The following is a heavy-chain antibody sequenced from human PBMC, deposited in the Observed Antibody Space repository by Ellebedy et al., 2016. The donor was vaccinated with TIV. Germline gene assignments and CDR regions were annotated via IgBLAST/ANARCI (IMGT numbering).Heavy chain of an antibody. V-gene: IGHV1-69*04. J-gene: IGHJ4*02. CDR2: IIPIVEIT. CDR1: VGTLRSYG. Sequence: AASVKVSCKAYVGTLRSYGISWVRQAPGLGLEWMGRIIPIVEITIYAQRFQDRVTISEDNFTNTVYMEMSSLRSEDTAMYYCATGPPKWEVPLDLDSWGQGTLVIVSS. CDR3: ATGPPKWEVPLDLDS. D-gene: IGHD1-26*01.